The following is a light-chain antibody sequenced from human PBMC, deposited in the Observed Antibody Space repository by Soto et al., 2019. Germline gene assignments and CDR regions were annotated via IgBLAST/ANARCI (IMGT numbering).Light chain of an antibody. J-gene: IGKJ1*01. CDR2: DVS. CDR1: QNISNY. V-gene: IGKV3-11*01. Sequence: IVLAQSPATLSLSPGKRATLSCRASQNISNYLIWYQQKPGQAPRLLIYDVSNRATGIPARFSGSGSGTDFTLTISSLQPEDFEVYYCQQRSNWPRTLGQGTKVDIK. CDR3: QQRSNWPRT.